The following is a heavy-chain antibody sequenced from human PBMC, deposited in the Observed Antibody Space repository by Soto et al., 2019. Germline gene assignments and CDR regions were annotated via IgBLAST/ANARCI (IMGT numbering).Heavy chain of an antibody. J-gene: IGHJ4*02. CDR1: GFSFSSYW. D-gene: IGHD4-17*01. V-gene: IGHV3-7*03. Sequence: GGSLRLSCAASGFSFSSYWMTWVRQAPGKGLEWVANIKQDAREKYYVASVKGRFTISRDNGKNLLYLQMDSLTADDTAVYYCAGDIDAHGTTVTHFDNWGQGTQVTVS. CDR2: IKQDAREK. CDR3: AGDIDAHGTTVTHFDN.